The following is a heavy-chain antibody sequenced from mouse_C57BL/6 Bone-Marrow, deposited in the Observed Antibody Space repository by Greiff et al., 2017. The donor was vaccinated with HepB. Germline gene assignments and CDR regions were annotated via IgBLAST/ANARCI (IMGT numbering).Heavy chain of an antibody. D-gene: IGHD2-5*01. J-gene: IGHJ2*01. Sequence: VQLQQPGAELVKPGASVKLSCQASGYTFPSYWMHWVKQRPGRGLEWIGRIDPNSGGTKYNEKLKSKATLTVDKPSSTAYMQLSSLPFEDFTVYYCARDSKGLFDYWGQGTTLTVSS. CDR3: ARDSKGLFDY. CDR2: IDPNSGGT. V-gene: IGHV1-72*01. CDR1: GYTFPSYW.